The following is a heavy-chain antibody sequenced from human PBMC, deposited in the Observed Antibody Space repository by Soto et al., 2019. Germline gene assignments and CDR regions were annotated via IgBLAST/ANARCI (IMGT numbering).Heavy chain of an antibody. CDR2: IRIPGGRA. J-gene: IGHJ4*02. Sequence: PGGSLSLSCAASGFTFTTSAISWVRQAPGKGLEWISLIRIPGGRATYADSVRGRFTISIDNSENTVFLQMNSLRAEDTAIYYCGGHWYNYWGQGTLVTVSS. V-gene: IGHV3-23*01. CDR1: GFTFTTSA. CDR3: GGHWYNY. D-gene: IGHD1-20*01.